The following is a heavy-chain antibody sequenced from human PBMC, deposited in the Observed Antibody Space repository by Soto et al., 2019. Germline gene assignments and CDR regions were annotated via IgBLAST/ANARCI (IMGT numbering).Heavy chain of an antibody. J-gene: IGHJ4*02. CDR2: INPNSGGT. D-gene: IGHD3-22*01. CDR3: SLSSGLTLPFDY. Sequence: RASVKVSCKASGYTFTGYYMHWVRQAPGRGLEWMGWINPNSGGTNYAQKFQGRVTMTRDTSISTAYMELSRLRSDDTAVYYCSLSSGLTLPFDYWGQGTLVTVSS. CDR1: GYTFTGYY. V-gene: IGHV1-2*02.